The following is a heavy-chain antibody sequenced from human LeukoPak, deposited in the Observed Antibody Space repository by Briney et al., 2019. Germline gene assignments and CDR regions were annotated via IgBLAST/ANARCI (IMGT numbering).Heavy chain of an antibody. CDR2: IRDSGGDT. V-gene: IGHV3-23*01. D-gene: IGHD2-8*02. Sequence: GGSLRLSCVGSGFTFNNYVMSWVRQAPGKGLEWVLSIRDSGGDTYSADSVKGRFTISRDNSKNTLFLQMNSLRAEDTAVYYCAKAVMSGGFYYYGMDVWGQGTTVTVSS. CDR1: GFTFNNYV. J-gene: IGHJ6*02. CDR3: AKAVMSGGFYYYGMDV.